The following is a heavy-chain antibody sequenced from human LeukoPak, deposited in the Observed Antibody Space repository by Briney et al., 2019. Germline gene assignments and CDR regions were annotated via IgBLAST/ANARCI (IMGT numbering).Heavy chain of an antibody. CDR3: ARGYYGSGSSLDY. J-gene: IGHJ4*02. D-gene: IGHD3-10*01. CDR1: GFTFSSYE. CDR2: ISSSGSTI. Sequence: AGSLTLSCAASGFTFSSYEMNWVRQAAGKGLEWVSYISSSGSTIYYADSVKGRFTISRDNAKNSLYLQMNSLRAEDTAVYYCARGYYGSGSSLDYWGQGTLVTVSS. V-gene: IGHV3-48*03.